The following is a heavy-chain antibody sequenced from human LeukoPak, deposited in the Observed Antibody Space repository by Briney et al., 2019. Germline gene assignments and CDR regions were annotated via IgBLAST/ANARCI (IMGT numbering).Heavy chain of an antibody. D-gene: IGHD3-16*01. Sequence: PSKTLSLTCTVSGGSISGYYWSWIRQPPGKGLEWIGEINHSGSTNYNPSLKSRVTISVDTSKSQFSLKLSSVTAADTAVYYCARRFWVSYYMDVWGKGTTVTISS. CDR2: INHSGST. CDR3: ARRFWVSYYMDV. V-gene: IGHV4-34*01. CDR1: GGSISGYY. J-gene: IGHJ6*03.